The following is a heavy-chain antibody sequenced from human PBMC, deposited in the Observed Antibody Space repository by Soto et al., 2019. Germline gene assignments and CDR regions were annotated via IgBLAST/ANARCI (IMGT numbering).Heavy chain of an antibody. D-gene: IGHD5-18*01. CDR3: AREGGGGYSYGPTLDY. Sequence: EVQLVESGGGLVQPGGSLRLSCAASGFTFSSYWMSWVRQAPGKGLEWVANIKQDGSEKYYVDSVKGRFTISRDNAKNSLYLQMNSLRAEDTAVYYGAREGGGGYSYGPTLDYWGQGTLVTVSS. CDR1: GFTFSSYW. J-gene: IGHJ4*02. V-gene: IGHV3-7*03. CDR2: IKQDGSEK.